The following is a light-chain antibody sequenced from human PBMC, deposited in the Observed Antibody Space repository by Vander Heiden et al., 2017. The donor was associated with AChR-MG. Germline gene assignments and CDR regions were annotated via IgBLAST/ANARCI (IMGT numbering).Light chain of an antibody. V-gene: IGKV1-39*01. CDR2: DAS. CDR3: QQSHGMPYT. J-gene: IGKJ2*01. CDR1: QTINSH. Sequence: DIQMTQSPSSLSASVGDRVTITCRASQTINSHLNWYRQKPGKAPKLLIYDASVLQSGVPPGVSGSGSGTDFTLTISSLQPEDFATYYCQQSHGMPYTFGQGTNLEI.